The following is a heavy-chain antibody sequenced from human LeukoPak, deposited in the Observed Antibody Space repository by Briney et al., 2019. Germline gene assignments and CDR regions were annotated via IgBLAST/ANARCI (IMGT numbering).Heavy chain of an antibody. D-gene: IGHD1-26*01. CDR1: GYTFTGYY. CDR3: ARVNSGSYSAYDY. Sequence: ASVKVSCKASGYTFTGYYMHWVRQAPGQGLEWMGWINPNSGGTNYGQKFQGRVTMTRDTSISTAYMELSRLRSDDTAVYYCARVNSGSYSAYDYWGQGTLVTVSS. CDR2: INPNSGGT. J-gene: IGHJ4*02. V-gene: IGHV1-2*02.